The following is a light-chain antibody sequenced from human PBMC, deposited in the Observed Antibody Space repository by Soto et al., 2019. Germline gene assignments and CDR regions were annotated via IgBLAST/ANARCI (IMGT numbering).Light chain of an antibody. CDR3: QQYISSPLT. V-gene: IGKV3-20*01. J-gene: IGKJ1*01. CDR2: GAS. Sequence: TQSPSFLSPSIGESVTLSCRASQTVSNNYLAWYQQKPGQAPRLVIYGASNRATDIPDRFSASGSGTDFTLTISRLEPEDFAVYYCQQYISSPLTFGQGTKVDIK. CDR1: QTVSNNY.